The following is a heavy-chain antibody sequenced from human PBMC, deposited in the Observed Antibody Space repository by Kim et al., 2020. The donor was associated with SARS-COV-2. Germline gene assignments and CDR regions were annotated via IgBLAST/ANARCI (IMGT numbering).Heavy chain of an antibody. Sequence: ASVKVSCKVSGYTITELSMHWVRQAPGKGLEWMGGFDPEDGETIYAQKFQGRVTMTEDTSTDTAYMELSSLRSEDTAVYYCATHPPYCSSTSCYYYGMDVWGQATTLTVSS. D-gene: IGHD2-2*01. CDR1: GYTITELS. V-gene: IGHV1-24*01. CDR2: FDPEDGET. CDR3: ATHPPYCSSTSCYYYGMDV. J-gene: IGHJ6*02.